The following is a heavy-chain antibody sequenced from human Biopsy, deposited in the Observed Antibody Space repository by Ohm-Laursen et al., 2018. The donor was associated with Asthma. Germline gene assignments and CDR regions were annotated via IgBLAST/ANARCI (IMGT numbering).Heavy chain of an antibody. CDR1: GFTVSTNG. Sequence: SLRLSCSASGFTVSTNGMSWVRQPPGKGLEWVSVIYSGGGTYYADSVQGRVTISGDYSKNTLYLQMHSLRAEDTAVYYCARGDSSNWSHYYFDYWGQGTLVTVSS. CDR3: ARGDSSNWSHYYFDY. V-gene: IGHV3-53*01. CDR2: IYSGGGT. J-gene: IGHJ4*02. D-gene: IGHD6-13*01.